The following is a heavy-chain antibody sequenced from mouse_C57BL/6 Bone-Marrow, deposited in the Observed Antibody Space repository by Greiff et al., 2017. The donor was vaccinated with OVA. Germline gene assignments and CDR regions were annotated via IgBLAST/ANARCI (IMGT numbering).Heavy chain of an antibody. CDR1: GFTFSDYY. Sequence: EVMLVESGGGLVQPGGSLKLSCAASGFTFSDYYMYWVRQTPEKRLEWVAYISNGGGSTYYPDTVKGRFTISRDNAKNTLYLQMSRLKSEDTAMYYCARQRYGSSYGYFDYWGQGTTLTVSS. V-gene: IGHV5-12*01. CDR2: ISNGGGST. CDR3: ARQRYGSSYGYFDY. J-gene: IGHJ2*01. D-gene: IGHD1-1*01.